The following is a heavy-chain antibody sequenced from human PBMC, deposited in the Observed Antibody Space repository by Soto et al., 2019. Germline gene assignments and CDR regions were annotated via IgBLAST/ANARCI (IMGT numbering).Heavy chain of an antibody. D-gene: IGHD4-4*01. J-gene: IGHJ5*02. Sequence: SETLSLTFTVSGGSISSRFYFWGWIRQPPGKGLEWIGSIYYSGSTYYNPSLKSRVTVSVDTSKNQFSLKLSSVTAADTAVYYCARHPSNFWFDPWGQG. CDR3: ARHPSNFWFDP. V-gene: IGHV4-39*01. CDR1: GGSISSRFYF. CDR2: IYYSGST.